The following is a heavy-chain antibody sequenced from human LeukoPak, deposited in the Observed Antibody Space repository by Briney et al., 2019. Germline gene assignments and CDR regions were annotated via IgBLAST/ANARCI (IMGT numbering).Heavy chain of an antibody. CDR3: ATKKTTPRSGFDY. J-gene: IGHJ4*02. CDR2: IYFIGNT. D-gene: IGHD6-25*01. CDR1: GVSISNYY. V-gene: IGHV4-59*01. Sequence: ASETLFLTCAVSGVSISNYYLSWLRQPPGKGLEWIGHIYFIGNTNYNASLKSRVTISLDTSKNHFSLKLTSVTAADTAIYYCATKKTTPRSGFDYWGQGTLVTVSA.